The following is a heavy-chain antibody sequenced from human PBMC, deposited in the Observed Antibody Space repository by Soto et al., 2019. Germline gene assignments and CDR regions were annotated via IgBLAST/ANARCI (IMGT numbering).Heavy chain of an antibody. CDR3: AREQYQLRAASGSWTV. J-gene: IGHJ4*02. Sequence: EEHLVESGGGLVQPGGSLRVSCTASGFIFSSYWKSLVRQAPGKGLEWVANINQDGSEQYYVDSGKGRFNISRDNAGKTLFLQLNCLRVEDTAVYYCAREQYQLRAASGSWTVWGQGTMVTVS. V-gene: IGHV3-7*03. D-gene: IGHD1-1*01. CDR2: INQDGSEQ. CDR1: GFIFSSYW.